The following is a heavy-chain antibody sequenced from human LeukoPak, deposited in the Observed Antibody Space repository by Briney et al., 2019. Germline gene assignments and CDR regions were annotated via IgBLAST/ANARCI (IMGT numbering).Heavy chain of an antibody. V-gene: IGHV1-8*01. Sequence: ASVKVSCKASGYTFTSYDINWVRQATGQGLEWMGWMNPNSGNTGYAQKLQGRVTMTRNTSISTAYMELSSLRSEDTAVYYCARGRASRITIFGVVKTYNWFDPWGQGTLVTVSS. CDR1: GYTFTSYD. CDR2: MNPNSGNT. D-gene: IGHD3-3*01. J-gene: IGHJ5*02. CDR3: ARGRASRITIFGVVKTYNWFDP.